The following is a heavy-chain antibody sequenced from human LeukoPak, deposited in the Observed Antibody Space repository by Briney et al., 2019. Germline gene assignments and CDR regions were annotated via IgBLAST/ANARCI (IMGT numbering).Heavy chain of an antibody. D-gene: IGHD2-2*01. CDR3: AKAPPSGYCSSTSCYYES. Sequence: GGSLRLSCAASGFTFRNYGMSWVRQAPGKGLEWVSAISDNGGSTYYADSVKGRFTISRDNSKNTLYLQMNSLGGDDTAVYHCAKAPPSGYCSSTSCYYESWGQGTLVTVSS. J-gene: IGHJ4*02. CDR1: GFTFRNYG. V-gene: IGHV3-23*01. CDR2: ISDNGGST.